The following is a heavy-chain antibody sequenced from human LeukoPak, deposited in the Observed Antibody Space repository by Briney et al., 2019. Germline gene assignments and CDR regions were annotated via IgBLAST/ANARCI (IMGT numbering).Heavy chain of an antibody. CDR1: GDSVSINSAA. CDR3: ARGSLGISSSWYFDY. D-gene: IGHD6-13*01. J-gene: IGHJ4*02. V-gene: IGHV6-1*01. Sequence: SQTLSLTSALSGDSVSINSAAWNWIRQSPSRGLEWLGRTYYRSKRYNDYAVSVKSRITINPATSKNQFSLQLSSVTPQLSAVYYCARGSLGISSSWYFDYWGQGTLVTVSS. CDR2: TYYRSKRYN.